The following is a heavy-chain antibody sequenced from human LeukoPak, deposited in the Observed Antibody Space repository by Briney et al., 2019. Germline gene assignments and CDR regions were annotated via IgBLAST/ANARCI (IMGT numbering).Heavy chain of an antibody. CDR2: ISSSSSTI. J-gene: IGHJ4*02. CDR1: GXTFXSXX. V-gene: IGHV3-48*01. Sequence: GXTFXSXXXXXXRXXXGXXXXXXSYISSSSSTIYYADSVKGRFTISRDNAKNSLYLQMNSLRAEDTAVYYCARDTKEAGEMGYWGQGTLVTVSS. D-gene: IGHD5-24*01. CDR3: ARDTKEAGEMGY.